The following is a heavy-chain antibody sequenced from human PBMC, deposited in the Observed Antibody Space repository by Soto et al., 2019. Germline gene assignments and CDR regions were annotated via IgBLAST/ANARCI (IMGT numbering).Heavy chain of an antibody. J-gene: IGHJ4*02. CDR3: ARHNYGSGSTYFDY. D-gene: IGHD3-10*01. Sequence: SETLSLTCAVSGGSISSGGYYWSWIRQPPGKGLEWIGYIYYSGSTNYNPSLKSRVAISVDTSKNQFSLKLNSMTAADTAVYYCARHNYGSGSTYFDYWGQGTLVTVSS. CDR1: GGSISSGGYY. CDR2: IYYSGST. V-gene: IGHV4-61*08.